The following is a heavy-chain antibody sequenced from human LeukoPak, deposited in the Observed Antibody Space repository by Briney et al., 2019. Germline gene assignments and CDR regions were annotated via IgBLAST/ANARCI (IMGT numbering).Heavy chain of an antibody. D-gene: IGHD3-22*01. CDR2: ISAYNGNT. J-gene: IGHJ4*02. CDR1: GYAFTSYG. CDR3: AREPPPSYYYDSSGYWGLDY. Sequence: ASVNVSCTASGYAFTSYGISWVRQAPGQGLEWMGWISAYNGNTNYAQKLQGRVTMTTDTSTSTASMELRSLRSDDTAVYYCAREPPPSYYYDSSGYWGLDYWGQGTLVTVSS. V-gene: IGHV1-18*01.